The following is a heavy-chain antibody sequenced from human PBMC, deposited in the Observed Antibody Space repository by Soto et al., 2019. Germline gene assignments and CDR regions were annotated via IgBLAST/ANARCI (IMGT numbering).Heavy chain of an antibody. V-gene: IGHV4-39*01. CDR3: ARHSRYYDYVWGSYRYKAYFDY. CDR2: IYYSGST. J-gene: IGHJ4*02. Sequence: ETLSLTCTVSGGSISSSSYYWGWIRQPPGKGLEWIGSIYYSGSTYYNPSLKSRVTISVDTSKNQFSLKLSSVTAADTAVYYCARHSRYYDYVWGSYRYKAYFDYWGQGTLVTVSS. CDR1: GGSISSSSYY. D-gene: IGHD3-16*02.